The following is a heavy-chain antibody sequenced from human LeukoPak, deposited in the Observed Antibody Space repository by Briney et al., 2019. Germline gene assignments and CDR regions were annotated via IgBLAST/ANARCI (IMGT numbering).Heavy chain of an antibody. CDR3: AKGTLGDYRAGPDY. Sequence: GGSLRLSCAASGFSFDEHAMHWVRQVPGKGLEWVSFISWDGGSTYYADSVKGRFTISRDNSKNSLYLQMNSLRAEDTALYYCAKGTLGDYRAGPDYWGRGTLVTVSS. J-gene: IGHJ4*02. V-gene: IGHV3-43D*03. CDR1: GFSFDEHA. D-gene: IGHD4-17*01. CDR2: ISWDGGST.